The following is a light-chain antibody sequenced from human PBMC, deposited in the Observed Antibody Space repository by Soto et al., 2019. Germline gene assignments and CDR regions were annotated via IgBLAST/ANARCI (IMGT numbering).Light chain of an antibody. J-gene: IGKJ2*01. CDR1: QSLLYYSGYNH. V-gene: IGKV2-28*01. CDR3: MQGLQTPYT. Sequence: DVVMTQSPLSLPVTPGEPASISCRSSQSLLYYSGYNHLDWYLQKPGQSPRLLIYLGSNRASGVPDRFSGSGSGTDFTLKISRVEADDFGVYYCMQGLQTPYTFGQGTKLEIK. CDR2: LGS.